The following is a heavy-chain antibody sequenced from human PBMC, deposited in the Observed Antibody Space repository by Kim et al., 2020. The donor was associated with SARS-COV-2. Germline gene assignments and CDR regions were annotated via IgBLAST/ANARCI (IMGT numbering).Heavy chain of an antibody. CDR2: MDSVSGNT. CDR3: VGTICCGLEDWIFDL. D-gene: IGHD3-3*01. V-gene: IGHV1-8*01. Sequence: ASVKVSCKAPGYTFTNYHIHWVRQATGQGLEWMGCMDSVSGNTGYAQKVQDRVTMTRDTSISTAYMELSSLRYEDTAVYFCVGTICCGLEDWIFDLWGRGTLITVSS. J-gene: IGHJ2*01. CDR1: GYTFTNYH.